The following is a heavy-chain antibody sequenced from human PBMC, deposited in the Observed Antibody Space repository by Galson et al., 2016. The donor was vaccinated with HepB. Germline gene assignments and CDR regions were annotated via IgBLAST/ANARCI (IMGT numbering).Heavy chain of an antibody. V-gene: IGHV3-23*01. CDR1: GFSFSHYG. D-gene: IGHD2-15*01. J-gene: IGHJ4*02. CDR2: ISGSGGNT. Sequence: SLRLSCAASGFSFSHYGMVWVRQAPGKGLEWVSGISGSGGNTYYADSVKGRFTISRDNSKSTLYLQMNSLTVEDTAVYYCAKSEVVVVAAHQVWGQGTLVTVAS. CDR3: AKSEVVVVAAHQV.